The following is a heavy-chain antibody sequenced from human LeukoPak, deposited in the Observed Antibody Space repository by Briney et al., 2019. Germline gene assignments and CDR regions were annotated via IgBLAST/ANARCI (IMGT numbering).Heavy chain of an antibody. CDR1: GGSVSSGGYY. V-gene: IGHV4-61*08. Sequence: PSETLSLTCTVSGGSVSSGGYYWSWIRQPPGKGLEWIGFIYYSGSTNYNPSLKSRVTISVDTSKNQFSLKLSSVTAADTAVYYCARMSAYYGSGSYSYFDLWGRGTLVTVSS. D-gene: IGHD3-10*01. J-gene: IGHJ2*01. CDR3: ARMSAYYGSGSYSYFDL. CDR2: IYYSGST.